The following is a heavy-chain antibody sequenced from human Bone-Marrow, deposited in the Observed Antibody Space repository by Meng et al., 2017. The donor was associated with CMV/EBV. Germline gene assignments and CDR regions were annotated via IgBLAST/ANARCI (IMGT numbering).Heavy chain of an antibody. V-gene: IGHV3-23*01. CDR2: ISGSGTST. CDR1: GFTFSTYA. CDR3: ARDILVGDGYNLAGYGMDV. D-gene: IGHD5-24*01. Sequence: GESLKISCAASGFTFSTYAMSWVRQAPGKGLEWVSAISGSGTSTYYADSVKGRFTISRDNSKNTLYLQMNSLRAEDTAVYYCARDILVGDGYNLAGYGMDVWGQGTTVTVSS. J-gene: IGHJ6*02.